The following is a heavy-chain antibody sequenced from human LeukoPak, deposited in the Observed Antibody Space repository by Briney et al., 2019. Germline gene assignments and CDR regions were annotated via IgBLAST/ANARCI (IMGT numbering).Heavy chain of an antibody. CDR1: GFTFDTYA. Sequence: GGSLRLSCAASGFTFDTYAMSWVRQAPGKGVEWVSDITGSGGTTHHADSVKGRFTISRDNSKNTLYLQLDSLRAEDTAVYYCARDQALQLVGDYWGQGTLVSVSS. D-gene: IGHD6-13*01. CDR3: ARDQALQLVGDY. J-gene: IGHJ4*02. V-gene: IGHV3-23*01. CDR2: ITGSGGTT.